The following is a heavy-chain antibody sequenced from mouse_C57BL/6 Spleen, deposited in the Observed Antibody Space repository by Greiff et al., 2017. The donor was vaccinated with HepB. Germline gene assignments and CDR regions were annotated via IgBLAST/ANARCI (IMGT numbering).Heavy chain of an antibody. Sequence: VHLVESGAELVRPGASVTLSCKASGYTFTDYEMHWVKQTPVHGLEWIGAIDPETGGTAYNQKFKGKAILTADKSSSTAYMELRSLTSEDSAVYYCEITTVALDYWGQGTTLTVSS. V-gene: IGHV1-15*01. CDR2: IDPETGGT. D-gene: IGHD1-1*01. J-gene: IGHJ2*01. CDR1: GYTFTDYE. CDR3: EITTVALDY.